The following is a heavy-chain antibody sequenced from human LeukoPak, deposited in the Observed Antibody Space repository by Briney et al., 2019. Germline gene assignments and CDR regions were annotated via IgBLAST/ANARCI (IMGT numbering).Heavy chain of an antibody. CDR1: GGAFSGYY. CDR2: INHSGST. J-gene: IGHJ4*02. CDR3: ARRREWLRSPPDY. D-gene: IGHD5-12*01. V-gene: IGHV4-34*01. Sequence: SGTLFPPCAVYGGAFSGYYRRWIRQPPGKGREGIWEINHSGSTNYNPSLKSRVTISVDTSKNQFSLRLSSVTAADTAVYYCARRREWLRSPPDYWGQGTLVTVSS.